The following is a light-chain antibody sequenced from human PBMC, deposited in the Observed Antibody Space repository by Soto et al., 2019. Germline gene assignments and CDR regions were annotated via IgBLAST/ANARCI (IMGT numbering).Light chain of an antibody. Sequence: EIVMTQSPATLSVSPGERDTLSCRASQSISSNLAWYQQKPGQAPGLLIYGASTRATAIPARFSGSGSGTEFTLTISSLQSEDFAVYYCQQYNNWPLTFGPGTKVDVK. CDR2: GAS. J-gene: IGKJ3*01. V-gene: IGKV3-15*01. CDR3: QQYNNWPLT. CDR1: QSISSN.